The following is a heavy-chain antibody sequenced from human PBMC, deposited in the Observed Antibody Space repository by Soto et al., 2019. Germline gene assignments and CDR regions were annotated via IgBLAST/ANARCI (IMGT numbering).Heavy chain of an antibody. V-gene: IGHV1-69*13. D-gene: IGHD2-15*01. CDR2: IIPIFGTA. J-gene: IGHJ6*02. CDR1: GGTFSSYA. Sequence: GASVKVSCKASGGTFSSYAISWVRQAPGQGLEWMGGIIPIFGTANYAQKFQGRVTITADESTSTAYMELSSLRSEDTAVYYCARDGYCSGGSCYDYYYGMDVWGQGTTVTVSS. CDR3: ARDGYCSGGSCYDYYYGMDV.